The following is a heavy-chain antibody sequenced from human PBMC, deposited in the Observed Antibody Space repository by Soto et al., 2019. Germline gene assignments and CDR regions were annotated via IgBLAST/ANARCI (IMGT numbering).Heavy chain of an antibody. J-gene: IGHJ6*04. Sequence: GGFMRASFGVSGFTCGRYGLDWVLHAPFNGMQWGAVISYDGSNKYYADYVKVRFTISRDNYKNTLYLQMNSLRAEDTAVYYCARDSGDSSSWKEDYYYGMAVWGKGTTVTVSS. CDR1: GFTCGRYG. V-gene: IGHV3-30*03. CDR2: ISYDGSNK. CDR3: ARDSGDSSSWKEDYYYGMAV. D-gene: IGHD6-13*01.